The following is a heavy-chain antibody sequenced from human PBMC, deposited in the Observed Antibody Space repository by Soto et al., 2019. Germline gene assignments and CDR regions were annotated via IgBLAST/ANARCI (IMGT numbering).Heavy chain of an antibody. CDR2: IIHMVLMA. J-gene: IGHJ5*02. CDR3: ATNYGSGSAPFDH. CDR1: GDTFSFYT. D-gene: IGHD3-10*01. Sequence: QVQLVQSGAELKKPGSSVKVSCTASGDTFSFYTMNCVRQAPGQGPEWMGRIIHMVLMANYAQKFQGRVTIIADKSTITSDMELSSVRSVDTAVYYCATNYGSGSAPFDHWGQGTLVTVSS. V-gene: IGHV1-69*02.